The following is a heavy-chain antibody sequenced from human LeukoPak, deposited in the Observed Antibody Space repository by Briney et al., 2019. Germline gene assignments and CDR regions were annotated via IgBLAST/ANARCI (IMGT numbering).Heavy chain of an antibody. V-gene: IGHV3-7*01. CDR3: ARHPGIRYFDWYESAFDI. CDR2: IKQDGSEK. J-gene: IGHJ3*02. D-gene: IGHD3-9*01. Sequence: GGSLRLSCAASGFTFSSYWMSWVRQAPGKGLEWVANIKQDGSEKYYVDSVKGRFTISRDNAKNSLYLQVNSLRAEDTAVYYCARHPGIRYFDWYESAFDIWGQGTMVTVSS. CDR1: GFTFSSYW.